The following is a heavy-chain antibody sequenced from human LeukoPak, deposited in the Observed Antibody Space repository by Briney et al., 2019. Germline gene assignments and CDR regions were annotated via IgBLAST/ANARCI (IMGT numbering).Heavy chain of an antibody. CDR3: ARGAYGGCGFDP. D-gene: IGHD5-12*01. CDR2: INSNSGGT. Sequence: GASVKVSCKASGYTFTGYYLHWVRQAPGQGLEWMGWINSNSGGTNYAQKFQGRVTMTRDTSISTAYMELSRLKSDDTAFYYCARGAYGGCGFDPWGQGTLVTVSS. CDR1: GYTFTGYY. V-gene: IGHV1-2*02. J-gene: IGHJ5*02.